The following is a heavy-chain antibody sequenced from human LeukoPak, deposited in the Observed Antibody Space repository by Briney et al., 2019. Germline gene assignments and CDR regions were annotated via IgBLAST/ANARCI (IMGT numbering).Heavy chain of an antibody. CDR2: INHSGST. J-gene: IGHJ4*01. D-gene: IGHD3-22*01. V-gene: IGHV4-34*01. CDR1: GGSFSGYY. CDR3: ARGATVYYDSSGYYSHTY. Sequence: SESLSLICAVSGGSFSGYYWSWVRQPPGKGLEWIWEINHSGSTIYYPSIMRRVTISVATYKNQFSLKLSSVTAADTAVYYCARGATVYYDSSGYYSHTYRGHGTLVPLYS.